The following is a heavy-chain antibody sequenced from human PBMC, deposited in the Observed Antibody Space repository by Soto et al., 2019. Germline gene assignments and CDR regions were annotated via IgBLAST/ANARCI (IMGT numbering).Heavy chain of an antibody. D-gene: IGHD2-2*01. CDR3: ARVDVVVPAAPDTDYYYYMDV. J-gene: IGHJ6*03. CDR2: ISSSSSYI. V-gene: IGHV3-21*01. CDR1: GFTFSSYS. Sequence: EVQLVESGGGLVKPGGSLRLSCAASGFTFSSYSMNWFRQAPGKGLEWVSSISSSSSYIYYADSVKGRFTISRDNAKNSLYLQMNSLRAEDTAVYYCARVDVVVPAAPDTDYYYYMDVWGKGTTVTVSS.